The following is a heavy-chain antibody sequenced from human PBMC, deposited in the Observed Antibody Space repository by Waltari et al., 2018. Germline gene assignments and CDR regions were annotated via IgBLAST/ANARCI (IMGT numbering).Heavy chain of an antibody. CDR3: ARDLSRLHSWDAFDI. Sequence: QLQLQESGPGLVKPSETLSLTCTVSGGSISSSSYYWGWIRQPPGKGLEWIGSIYYSGSTYYNPSLKSRVTISVDTSKNQFSLKLSSVTAADTAVYYCARDLSRLHSWDAFDIWGQGTMVTVSS. CDR2: IYYSGST. J-gene: IGHJ3*02. CDR1: GGSISSSSYY. D-gene: IGHD3-16*01. V-gene: IGHV4-39*02.